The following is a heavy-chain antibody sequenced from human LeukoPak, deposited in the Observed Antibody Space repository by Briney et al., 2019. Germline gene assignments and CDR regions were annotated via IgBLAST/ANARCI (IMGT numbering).Heavy chain of an antibody. J-gene: IGHJ3*02. CDR3: ARDPRYCSGGSCYSSDDAFDI. CDR1: GGSFSSGLYY. V-gene: IGHV4-61*02. Sequence: PSETLSLTCTVSGGSFSSGLYYWTWIRQPAGKGLEWIGRIYIGGSTNYNPSLKSRVTISRDTSKNEFSLKLSSVTAADTAVYYCARDPRYCSGGSCYSSDDAFDIWGQGTMVTVSS. D-gene: IGHD2-15*01. CDR2: IYIGGST.